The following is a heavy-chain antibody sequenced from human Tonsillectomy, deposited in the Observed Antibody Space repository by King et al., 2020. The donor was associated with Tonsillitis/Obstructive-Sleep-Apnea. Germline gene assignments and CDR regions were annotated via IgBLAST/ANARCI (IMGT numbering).Heavy chain of an antibody. Sequence: VQLVESGGGLVQPGGSLRLSCAASGFTFSSCAMSWVRQAPGKGLEWVSTISGSGGSTYYADSVKGRFTISRDNSRNSLYQQMNSLRAEDTAVYYCAKDRLAYYFYCGIDVWGEGPTVTVSS. CDR3: AKDRLAYYFYCGIDV. CDR2: ISGSGGST. V-gene: IGHV3-23*04. D-gene: IGHD4-11*01. J-gene: IGHJ6*04. CDR1: GFTFSSCA.